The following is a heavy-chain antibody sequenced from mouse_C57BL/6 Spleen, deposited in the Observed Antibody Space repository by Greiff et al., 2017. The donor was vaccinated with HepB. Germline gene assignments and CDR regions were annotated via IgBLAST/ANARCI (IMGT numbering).Heavy chain of an antibody. D-gene: IGHD2-4*01. V-gene: IGHV2-6*01. CDR2: IWGVGST. Sequence: VQRVESGPGLVAPSQSLSITCTVSGFSLTSYGVDWVRQSPGKGLEWLGVIWGVGSTNYNSALKSRLSISKDNSKSQVFLKMNSLQTDDTAMYYCASDDYDGGFAYWGQGTLVTVSA. CDR1: GFSLTSYG. CDR3: ASDDYDGGFAY. J-gene: IGHJ3*01.